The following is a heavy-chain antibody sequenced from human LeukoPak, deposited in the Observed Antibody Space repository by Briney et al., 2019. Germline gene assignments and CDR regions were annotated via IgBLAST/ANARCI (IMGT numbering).Heavy chain of an antibody. V-gene: IGHV3-11*01. J-gene: IGHJ4*02. CDR2: ITSTGNSI. CDR1: GFTFSDYY. Sequence: KPGGSLRLSCAASGFTFSDYYMSWIRQAPGKGLELVSYITSTGNSIYYADSVKGRFTISRDNAKNSLYLQMNSLRAEDTAVYYCARDQGNTPPFDFWGQGTLVTVSS. D-gene: IGHD1/OR15-1a*01. CDR3: ARDQGNTPPFDF.